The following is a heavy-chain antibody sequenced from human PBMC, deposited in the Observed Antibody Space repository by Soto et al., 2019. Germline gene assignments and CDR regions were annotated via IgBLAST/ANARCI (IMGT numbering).Heavy chain of an antibody. D-gene: IGHD1-1*01. CDR2: ISGGAGTT. CDR3: ASLGWNIPPLGS. V-gene: IGHV3-23*01. J-gene: IGHJ5*02. CDR1: GFTFSNSG. Sequence: EVQLLESGGGLVQPGGSLRLSCAASGFTFSNSGMSWVGQAPGKGLEWVSGISGGAGTTYYAESVKGRFTISRDNSKKTLYLLMNSLRAEDTAVYYCASLGWNIPPLGSWGQGTLVTVSS.